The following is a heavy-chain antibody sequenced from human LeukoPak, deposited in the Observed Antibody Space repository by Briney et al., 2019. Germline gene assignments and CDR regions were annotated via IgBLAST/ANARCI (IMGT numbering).Heavy chain of an antibody. D-gene: IGHD3-16*01. CDR2: INHNGNVN. Sequence: GGSLRLSCAASEFTFSSYWMNWARQAPGKGLEWVASINHNGNVNYYVDSVKGRFTISRDNAKNSLYLQMSNLRAEDTAVYFCARGGGLDVWGQGATVTVSS. CDR3: ARGGGLDV. J-gene: IGHJ6*02. CDR1: EFTFSSYW. V-gene: IGHV3-7*03.